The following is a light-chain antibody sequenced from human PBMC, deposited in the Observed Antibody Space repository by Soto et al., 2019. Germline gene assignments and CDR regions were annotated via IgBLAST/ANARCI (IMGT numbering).Light chain of an antibody. Sequence: EVVLTQSPGTLSLSPGERATLSCTASQSVSSSYLACYQQKPGQAPRLLIYGASSRASGISDRFSGSGSGTYCTLTISRLEPDDFAVYYWQQYGSSSPYTFGQGTKLEIK. CDR2: GAS. CDR3: QQYGSSSPYT. J-gene: IGKJ2*01. V-gene: IGKV3-20*01. CDR1: QSVSSSY.